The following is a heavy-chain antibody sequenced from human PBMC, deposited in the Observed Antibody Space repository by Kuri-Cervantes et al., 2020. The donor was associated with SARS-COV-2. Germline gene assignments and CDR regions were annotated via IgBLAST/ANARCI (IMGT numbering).Heavy chain of an antibody. CDR1: GFTFSSYA. Sequence: GESLKISCAASGFTFSSYAMSWVRQAPGKGLEWVSDISGSGRSTYYADSVKGRFTISRDNSKNTLYLQMNSLRAEDTAVYYCANSLVWELYYWGQGTLVTVSS. D-gene: IGHD1-26*01. CDR2: ISGSGRST. J-gene: IGHJ4*02. V-gene: IGHV3-23*01. CDR3: ANSLVWELYY.